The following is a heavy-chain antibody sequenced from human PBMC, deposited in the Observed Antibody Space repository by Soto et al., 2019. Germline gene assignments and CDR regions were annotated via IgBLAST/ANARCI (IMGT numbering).Heavy chain of an antibody. J-gene: IGHJ6*03. CDR3: ARVLGYYYMDV. V-gene: IGHV3-48*01. CDR2: ISSSSSTI. CDR1: GFTFSSYS. Sequence: PGGSLRLSCAASGFTFSSYSMNWVRQAPGKGLKWVSYISSSSSTIYYADSVKGRFTISRDNAKNSLYLQMNSLRAEDTAVYYCARVLGYYYMDVWGKGTTVTVSS.